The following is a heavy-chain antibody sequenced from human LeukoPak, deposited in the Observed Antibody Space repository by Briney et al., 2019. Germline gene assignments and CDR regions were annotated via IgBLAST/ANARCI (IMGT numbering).Heavy chain of an antibody. Sequence: KSSETLSLTCTVSGGSISSYYWGWIRQPPGKGLDWIGGIHYSGNTYYNPSLKSRVTISVDTSKNQFSLKLSSVTAADTAVYYCARLGAGPTYYDFWSGYSSFYFDYWGQGALVTVSS. D-gene: IGHD3-3*01. CDR2: IHYSGNT. CDR3: ARLGAGPTYYDFWSGYSSFYFDY. CDR1: GGSISSYY. J-gene: IGHJ4*02. V-gene: IGHV4-39*01.